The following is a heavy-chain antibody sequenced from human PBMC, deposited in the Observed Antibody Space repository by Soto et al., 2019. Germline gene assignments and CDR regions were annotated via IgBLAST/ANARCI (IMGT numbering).Heavy chain of an antibody. CDR2: VYNSETT. CDR1: GASISTYF. CDR3: ARHAPGGPFDS. D-gene: IGHD2-2*01. J-gene: IGHJ4*02. Sequence: SETLSLTCTVSGASISTYFWSWIRQSPGKGLEWIGYVYNSETTRYNPSLKSRVTISVDTSKNQFSLNLNSVTAADTAVYYCARHAPGGPFDSWGQGTLVTVSS. V-gene: IGHV4-59*01.